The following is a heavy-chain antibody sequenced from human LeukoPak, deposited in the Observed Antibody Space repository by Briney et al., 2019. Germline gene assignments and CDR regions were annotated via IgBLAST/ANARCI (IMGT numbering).Heavy chain of an antibody. CDR2: IIPIFGTA. CDR3: ARSPLFCSSTSCSTYYYYYMDV. D-gene: IGHD2-2*01. V-gene: IGHV1-69*13. J-gene: IGHJ6*03. Sequence: SVKVSCKASGYTFTSYGISWVRQAPGQGLEWMGGIIPIFGTANYAQKFQGRVTITADESTSTAYMELSSLRSEDTAVYYCARSPLFCSSTSCSTYYYYYMDVWGKGTTVTVSS. CDR1: GYTFTSYG.